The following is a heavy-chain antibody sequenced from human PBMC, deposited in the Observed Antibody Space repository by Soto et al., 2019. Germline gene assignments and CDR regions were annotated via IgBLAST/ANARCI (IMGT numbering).Heavy chain of an antibody. Sequence: QVQLVRSGAEVKKPGSSVKVSCKASGGTFSSYAISWVRQAPGQGLEWMGGIIPIFDTADYAQKFQGRVTITADESTNTASMELSSLRSEDTAVYYCAGHSSGVPGYYYGMDVWGQGTTVTVSS. V-gene: IGHV1-69*12. J-gene: IGHJ6*02. CDR2: IIPIFDTA. CDR1: GGTFSSYA. CDR3: AGHSSGVPGYYYGMDV. D-gene: IGHD3-22*01.